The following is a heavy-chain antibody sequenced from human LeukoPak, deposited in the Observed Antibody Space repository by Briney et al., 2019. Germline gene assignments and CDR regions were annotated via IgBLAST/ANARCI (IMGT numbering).Heavy chain of an antibody. CDR3: ASTKGVIGYFDY. Sequence: SETLSLTCTVSGASINTYYWGWVRQPPGQPLEWIGYIYTAGSTQYDPSLQSRVTISVDTSKNQFSLNLSSVTAADTAKYYCASTKGVIGYFDYWGQGTLVTVSS. CDR2: IYTAGST. D-gene: IGHD2-21*01. J-gene: IGHJ4*02. CDR1: GASINTYY. V-gene: IGHV4-4*08.